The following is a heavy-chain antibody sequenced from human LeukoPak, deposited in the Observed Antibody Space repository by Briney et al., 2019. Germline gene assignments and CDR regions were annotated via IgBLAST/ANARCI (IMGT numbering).Heavy chain of an antibody. V-gene: IGHV4-39*01. CDR1: GGSISSTSYF. CDR2: IYYSGST. CDR3: ARRENYYGSGSYYSY. Sequence: SETLSLTCTVSGGSISSTSYFWGWIRQPPGKGLEWIGSIYYSGSTYYNPSLKSRVTISVDTSKNQFSLKLISVTAADTAVYFCARRENYYGSGSYYSYWGQGTLVTVSS. D-gene: IGHD3-10*01. J-gene: IGHJ4*02.